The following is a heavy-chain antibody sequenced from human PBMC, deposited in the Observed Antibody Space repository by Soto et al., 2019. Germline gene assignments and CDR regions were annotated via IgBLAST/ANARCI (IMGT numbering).Heavy chain of an antibody. CDR1: GSTFNNFA. J-gene: IGHJ4*02. V-gene: IGHV1-69*06. CDR3: ARAIKRWEVNSYFDF. Sequence: QVVLLQSGAEVKEPGSSVRVSCQVSGSTFNNFAFSWGRQAPGHGPEGMGGIVVDSNTAEYSQRFQDRVTITADTSTDTLYMELGSLTFEDTAVYYCARAIKRWEVNSYFDFWGQGTLVTVSS. D-gene: IGHD1-26*01. CDR2: IVVDSNTA.